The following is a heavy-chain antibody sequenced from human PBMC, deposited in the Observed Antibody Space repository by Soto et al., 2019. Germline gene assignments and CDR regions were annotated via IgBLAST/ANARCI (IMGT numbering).Heavy chain of an antibody. D-gene: IGHD4-17*01. Sequence: GGSLRLSCAASGFTFSSYVMHWVRQAPGKGLEWVSSISVNGATTYYADSVKGRFTISRDNSKNTLYLQMSSLRAGDTAVYYCAKDDYGYWFDPWGPGTQVTVSS. CDR3: AKDDYGYWFDP. CDR2: ISVNGATT. J-gene: IGHJ5*02. V-gene: IGHV3-23*01. CDR1: GFTFSSYV.